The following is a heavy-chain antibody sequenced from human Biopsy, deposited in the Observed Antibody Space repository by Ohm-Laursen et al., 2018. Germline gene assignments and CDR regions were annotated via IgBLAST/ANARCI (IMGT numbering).Heavy chain of an antibody. J-gene: IGHJ4*02. V-gene: IGHV1-2*02. CDR2: ISPKSGDT. CDR1: GFNFTGYY. D-gene: IGHD6-19*01. CDR3: ALQSVAQMKNFDY. Sequence: ASVKVSCKVSGFNFTGYYIHWVRQAPGQGLEWMGWISPKSGDTNYAHKFQGNITMTRDTSMSTAYMEMSRLRCDDTAVYYCALQSVAQMKNFDYWGQGTLVTVSS.